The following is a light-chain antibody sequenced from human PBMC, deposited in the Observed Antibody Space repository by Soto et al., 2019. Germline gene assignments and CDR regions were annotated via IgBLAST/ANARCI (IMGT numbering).Light chain of an antibody. Sequence: EIVLTQSPGTLSLSPGERATLSCRASQSVSTRSLAWYQQKPDQAPRLLISGASSRAADIPDRFSGSGSGTDFTLTINRLEPEDFAVYYCQQYDSSPRTFGQGTKVDIK. CDR3: QQYDSSPRT. V-gene: IGKV3-20*01. CDR2: GAS. J-gene: IGKJ1*01. CDR1: QSVSTRS.